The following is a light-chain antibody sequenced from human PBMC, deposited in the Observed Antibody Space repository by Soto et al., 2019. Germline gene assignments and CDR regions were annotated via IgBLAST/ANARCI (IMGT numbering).Light chain of an antibody. Sequence: DIQMTQSPSSLSASVGDTVTITCRASQIISTYLTWYQQKPGKAPKLLIYAAYNLQSGVPSRFSGSGSGTDFTLTISSLQPEDFAAYYCQHSYDMPWTFGQGTKVEIK. V-gene: IGKV1-39*01. CDR1: QIISTY. CDR3: QHSYDMPWT. J-gene: IGKJ1*01. CDR2: AAY.